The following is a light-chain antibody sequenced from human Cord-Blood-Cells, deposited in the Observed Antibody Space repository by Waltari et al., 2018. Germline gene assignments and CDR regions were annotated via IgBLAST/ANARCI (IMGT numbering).Light chain of an antibody. CDR1: SSNIGSNY. Sequence: QSVLTQPPSASGTPGQRVTISCSGSSSNIGSNYVYWYQQLPGTAPKLLIYRNNQRPSGVPDVFSGSKSGTSASLAISGRRSEDEADYYCAAWDDSLSGSWVFGGGTKLTVL. V-gene: IGLV1-47*01. CDR3: AAWDDSLSGSWV. J-gene: IGLJ3*02. CDR2: RNN.